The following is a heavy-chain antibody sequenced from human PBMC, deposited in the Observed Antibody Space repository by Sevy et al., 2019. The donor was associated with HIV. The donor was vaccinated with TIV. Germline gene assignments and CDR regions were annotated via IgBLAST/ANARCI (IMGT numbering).Heavy chain of an antibody. Sequence: GGSLRRSCAASGFTFSNYAMHWVRQAPGKGLEWVAVIWYDGSSRYYADSVKGRFTVSRDTSKNTLYLQMNSLRAEDTAVYYCARGVLEWLLKYGMDVWGQGTTVTVSS. CDR2: IWYDGSSR. J-gene: IGHJ6*02. V-gene: IGHV3-33*01. CDR1: GFTFSNYA. CDR3: ARGVLEWLLKYGMDV. D-gene: IGHD3-3*01.